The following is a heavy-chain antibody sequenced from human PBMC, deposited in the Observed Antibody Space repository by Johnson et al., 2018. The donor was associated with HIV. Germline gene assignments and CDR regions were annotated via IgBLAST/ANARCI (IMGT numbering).Heavy chain of an antibody. Sequence: QVQLVESGGGVVQPGRSLRLSCAASGFTFSTYDMHWVRQALGKGLEWVAIISYDGSNKYYADSVKGRFTISRDNSKNTLYLQMNSLRAEDTALYYCAKDLFYDPHACDIWGQGTMVTVSS. J-gene: IGHJ3*02. CDR2: ISYDGSNK. V-gene: IGHV3-30*18. CDR3: AKDLFYDPHACDI. CDR1: GFTFSTYD. D-gene: IGHD2/OR15-2a*01.